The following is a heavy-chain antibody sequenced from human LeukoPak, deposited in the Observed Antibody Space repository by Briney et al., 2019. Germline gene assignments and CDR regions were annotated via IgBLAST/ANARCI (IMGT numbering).Heavy chain of an antibody. J-gene: IGHJ5*02. V-gene: IGHV1-2*04. D-gene: IGHD2-15*01. CDR2: INPNSGGT. Sequence: ASVKVSCKASGHTFTGYYMHWVRQAPGQGLEWMGWINPNSGGTNYAQKFQGWVTMTRDTSISTAYMELSRLRSDDTAVYYCARGGYCSGGSCYPNWFDPWGQGTLVTVSS. CDR1: GHTFTGYY. CDR3: ARGGYCSGGSCYPNWFDP.